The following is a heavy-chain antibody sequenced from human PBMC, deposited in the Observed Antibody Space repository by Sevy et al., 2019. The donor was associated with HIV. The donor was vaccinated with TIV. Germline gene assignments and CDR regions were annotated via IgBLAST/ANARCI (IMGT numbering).Heavy chain of an antibody. CDR1: GYTFTGYY. V-gene: IGHV1-2*02. J-gene: IGHJ3*02. Sequence: ASVKVSCKASGYTFTGYYMHWVRQAPGQGLEWMGWINPNSGGTNYAQKLQGRVTMTSETSISTAYMELSRLRPDDTAVDYGTRDQHAECGGGSCCSRGAFDIWGQGTMVTVSS. CDR3: TRDQHAECGGGSCCSRGAFDI. CDR2: INPNSGGT. D-gene: IGHD2-15*01.